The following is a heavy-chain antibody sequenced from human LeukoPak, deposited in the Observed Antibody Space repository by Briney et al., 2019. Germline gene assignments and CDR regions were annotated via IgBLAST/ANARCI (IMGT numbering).Heavy chain of an antibody. CDR2: INPSGGST. V-gene: IGHV1-46*01. J-gene: IGHJ4*02. Sequence: ASVKVSCKASGYTYTSYYMHWVRQAPGQGLEWMGIINPSGGSTSYAQKFQGRVTMTRDTSTSTVYMELSSLRSEDTAVYYCARDSLVKRGPQNFDYWGQGTLVTVSS. D-gene: IGHD3-16*02. CDR1: GYTYTSYY. CDR3: ARDSLVKRGPQNFDY.